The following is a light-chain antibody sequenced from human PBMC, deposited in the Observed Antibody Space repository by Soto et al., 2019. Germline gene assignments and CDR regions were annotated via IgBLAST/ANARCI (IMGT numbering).Light chain of an antibody. Sequence: VMTQSPATLSVSPGEGATLSCRASQSVSSNLVWYQHNPGQAPRLLIFDASYRAAGIPARFRGSGSGTDFTLTIDSLEPEDFAVYYCQQRTNWLWTFGPGTKVDIK. V-gene: IGKV3-11*01. J-gene: IGKJ1*01. CDR1: QSVSSN. CDR2: DAS. CDR3: QQRTNWLWT.